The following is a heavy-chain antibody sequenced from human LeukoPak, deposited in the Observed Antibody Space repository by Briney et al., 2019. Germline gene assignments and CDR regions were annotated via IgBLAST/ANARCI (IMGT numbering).Heavy chain of an antibody. CDR2: INPNSGGT. CDR3: ARVDLDSSPTGHYYYYMDV. CDR1: GYTFTGYY. J-gene: IGHJ6*03. V-gene: IGHV1-2*02. D-gene: IGHD6-13*01. Sequence: ASVKVSCKTSGYTFTGYYLFWVRQAPGQGLEWMGWINPNSGGTNYAQRFQGRVTLTRDTSISTAYMELSSLRSEDTAVYYCARVDLDSSPTGHYYYYMDVWGKGTTVTVSS.